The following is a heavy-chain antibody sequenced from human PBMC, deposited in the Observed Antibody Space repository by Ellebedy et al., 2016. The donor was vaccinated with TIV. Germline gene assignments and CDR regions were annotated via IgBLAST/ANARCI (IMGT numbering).Heavy chain of an antibody. D-gene: IGHD4-17*01. CDR3: ARRGSYGDYAVQVNSWFDT. CDR2: ISASGDT. Sequence: GESLKISCAASGFTFRAYAMSWVRQAPGKGLDWVSLISASGDTSYVDSVKGRFTISRDNADNSLFLQMNSLRAEDTAVYYCARRGSYGDYAVQVNSWFDTWGQGTLVTVSS. J-gene: IGHJ5*02. V-gene: IGHV3-69-1*02. CDR1: GFTFRAYA.